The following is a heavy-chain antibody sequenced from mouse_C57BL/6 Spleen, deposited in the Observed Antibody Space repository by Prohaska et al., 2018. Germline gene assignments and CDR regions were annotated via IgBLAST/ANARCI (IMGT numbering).Heavy chain of an antibody. CDR2: IYPGSGNT. V-gene: IGHV1-76*01. CDR1: GYTFTDYY. CDR3: AREGVTRNFDY. J-gene: IGHJ2*01. D-gene: IGHD2-13*01. Sequence: QVQLKQSGAELVRPGASVKLSCKASGYTFTDYYINWVKQRPGQGLEWIARIYPGSGNTYYNEKFKGKATLTAEKSSSTAYMQLSSLTSEDSAVYFCAREGVTRNFDYWGQGTTLTVSS.